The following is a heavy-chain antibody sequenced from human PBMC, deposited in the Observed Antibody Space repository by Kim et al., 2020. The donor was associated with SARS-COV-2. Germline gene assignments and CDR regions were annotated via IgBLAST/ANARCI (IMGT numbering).Heavy chain of an antibody. V-gene: IGHV3-7*01. D-gene: IGHD6-25*01. CDR1: GFSFLSHW. CDR3: ARHGFNYGLDV. J-gene: IGHJ6*02. Sequence: GGSLRLSCAASGFSFLSHWMTWVRQTPGKGLEWVANIKPDGSAEDYLDSVKGRFTVSRDNAKNSLYLQMNSLRVEDTAIYYCARHGFNYGLDVWGQGTTLIASS. CDR2: IKPDGSAE.